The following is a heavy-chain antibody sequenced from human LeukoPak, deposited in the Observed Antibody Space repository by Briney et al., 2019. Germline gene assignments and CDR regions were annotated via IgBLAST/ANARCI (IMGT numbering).Heavy chain of an antibody. CDR1: GFTFSSYS. D-gene: IGHD1-26*01. Sequence: GGSLRLSCAASGFTFSSYSMNWVRQAPGKGLEWVSSISSSSSYIYYADSVKGRFTISRDNAKNSLYLQMNSLRAEDTAVYYCARGASYSGSYLWYWGQGTLVTVSS. CDR3: ARGASYSGSYLWY. J-gene: IGHJ4*02. CDR2: ISSSSSYI. V-gene: IGHV3-21*01.